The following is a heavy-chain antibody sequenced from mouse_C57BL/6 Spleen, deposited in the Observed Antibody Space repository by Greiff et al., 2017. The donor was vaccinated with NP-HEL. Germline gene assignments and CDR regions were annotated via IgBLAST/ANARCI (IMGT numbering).Heavy chain of an antibody. CDR1: GFSFNTYA. CDR3: VRGYYGKGFDY. V-gene: IGHV10-1*01. CDR2: IRSKSNNYAT. Sequence: EVKLMESGGGLVQPKGSLKLSCAASGFSFNTYAMNWVRQAPGKGLEWVARIRSKSNNYATYYADSVKDRFTISRDDSESMLYLQMNNLKTEDTAMYYCVRGYYGKGFDYWGQGTTLTVSS. J-gene: IGHJ2*01. D-gene: IGHD1-1*01.